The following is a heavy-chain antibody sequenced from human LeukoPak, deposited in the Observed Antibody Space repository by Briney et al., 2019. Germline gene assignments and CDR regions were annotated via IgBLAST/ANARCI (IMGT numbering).Heavy chain of an antibody. CDR1: GYTFSSYA. V-gene: IGHV1-3*01. J-gene: IGHJ4*02. Sequence: ASVKVSCKASGYTFSSYAIQWVRQAPGQRLEWMGWINAGNGDTKYSQRFQGRVTITRDTSANTAYMELSSLRSEDTAVYYCARVSGIGIVGSYYFDYWGQGTLVTVSS. CDR3: ARVSGIGIVGSYYFDY. CDR2: INAGNGDT. D-gene: IGHD1-26*01.